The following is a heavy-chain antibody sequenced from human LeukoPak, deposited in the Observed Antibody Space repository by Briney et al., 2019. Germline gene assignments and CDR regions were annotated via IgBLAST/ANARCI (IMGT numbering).Heavy chain of an antibody. CDR1: GGSISSGGYY. J-gene: IGHJ5*02. D-gene: IGHD2-8*01. CDR3: ARVYAQRNWFDP. Sequence: SETLSLTCTISGGSISSGGYYWSWIRQHPGKGLEWIGYIYYSGSTYYNPSLKSRVTISVDTSKNQFSLKLSSVTAADTAVYYCARVYAQRNWFDPWGQGTLVTVSS. CDR2: IYYSGST. V-gene: IGHV4-31*03.